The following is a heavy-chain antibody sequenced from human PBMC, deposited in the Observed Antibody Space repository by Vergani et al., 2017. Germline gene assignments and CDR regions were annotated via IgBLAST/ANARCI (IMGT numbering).Heavy chain of an antibody. CDR3: ARCPRYQLLSVWFHP. Sequence: QVQLVESGGGVVQPGRSLRLSCAASGFTFSSYAMHWVRQAPGKGLEWVAVISYDGSNKYYADSVKGRFTISRDNSKNTLYLQMNSLRAEDTAVYYCARCPRYQLLSVWFHPWGQGTLVTVSS. CDR1: GFTFSSYA. J-gene: IGHJ5*02. CDR2: ISYDGSNK. D-gene: IGHD2-2*01. V-gene: IGHV3-30-3*01.